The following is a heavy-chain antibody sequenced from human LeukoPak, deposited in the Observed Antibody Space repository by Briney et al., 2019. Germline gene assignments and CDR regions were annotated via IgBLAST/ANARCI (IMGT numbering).Heavy chain of an antibody. Sequence: PGGSLRLSCAASGFTFSSYEMNWVRQAPGKGLEWVSFISSNGTTINQPDSVKGRFTISRDNAKNSVHLQMDNLRVEDTAVYYCARGWDRAHPTGFEFDVWGQGTLVTVSS. J-gene: IGHJ4*02. V-gene: IGHV3-48*03. CDR2: ISSNGTTI. CDR3: ARGWDRAHPTGFEFDV. CDR1: GFTFSSYE. D-gene: IGHD1-26*01.